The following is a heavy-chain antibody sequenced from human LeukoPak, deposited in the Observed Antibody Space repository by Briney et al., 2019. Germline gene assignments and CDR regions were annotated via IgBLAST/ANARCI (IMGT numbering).Heavy chain of an antibody. CDR2: IIPISGTA. CDR1: GGTFSSYA. CDR3: ARDLKYNILTGYRSSFGFDP. D-gene: IGHD3-9*01. J-gene: IGHJ5*02. Sequence: SVKVSCKTSGGTFSSYAISWVRQAPGQGLEWMGGIIPISGTANYAQKFQGRVTITADESTSTAYMELSSLRSEDTAVYYCARDLKYNILTGYRSSFGFDPWGQGTLVTVSS. V-gene: IGHV1-69*13.